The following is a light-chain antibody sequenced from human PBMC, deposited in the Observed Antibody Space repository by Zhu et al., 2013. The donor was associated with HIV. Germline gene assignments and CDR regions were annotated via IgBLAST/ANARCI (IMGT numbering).Light chain of an antibody. CDR2: DVT. CDR3: ASYAGGNLXA. CDR1: SSGVGGYDY. Sequence: QSALTQPPSASGSLGQSITISCAGTSSGVGGYDYVSWYQHHPGKAPKLLIYDVTKRPSGVPDRFSASKSGNMASLTVSGLQAEDEADYYCASYAGGNLXAFGTGTEVTVL. V-gene: IGLV2-8*01. J-gene: IGLJ1*01.